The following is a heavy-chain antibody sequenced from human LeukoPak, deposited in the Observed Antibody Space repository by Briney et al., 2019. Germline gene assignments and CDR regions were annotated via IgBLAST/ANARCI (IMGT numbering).Heavy chain of an antibody. CDR3: AKGPRITMIVPHGAFDI. V-gene: IGHV1-69*13. Sequence: SVKVSCKASGGTFSSYAISWVRQAPGQGLEWMGGIIPIFGTANYAQKFQGRVTITADESTSTACMELSSLRSEDTAVYYCAKGPRITMIVPHGAFDIWGQGTMVTVSS. CDR2: IIPIFGTA. J-gene: IGHJ3*02. CDR1: GGTFSSYA. D-gene: IGHD3-22*01.